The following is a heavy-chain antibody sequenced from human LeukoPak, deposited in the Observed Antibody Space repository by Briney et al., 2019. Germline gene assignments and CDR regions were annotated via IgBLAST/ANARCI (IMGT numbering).Heavy chain of an antibody. J-gene: IGHJ4*02. CDR3: ARESYDSSGYYPRDFDS. CDR1: GFTFSDYY. CDR2: ISSSSSYT. V-gene: IGHV3-11*06. D-gene: IGHD3-22*01. Sequence: PGGSLRLSCAASGFTFSDYYMSWIRQAPGKGLEWVSYISSSSSYTNYADSVKGRFTIFRDDAYNSLYLQMDSLRAEDTAVYYCARESYDSSGYYPRDFDSWGQGTLVTVSS.